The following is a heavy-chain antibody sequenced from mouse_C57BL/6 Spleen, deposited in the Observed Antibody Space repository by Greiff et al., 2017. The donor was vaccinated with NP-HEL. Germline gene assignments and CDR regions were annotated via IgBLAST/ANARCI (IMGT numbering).Heavy chain of an antibody. D-gene: IGHD2-4*01. J-gene: IGHJ3*01. CDR3: ARRNYDGGFAY. Sequence: QVHVKQSGAELVRPGASVKLSCKASGYTFTDYYINWVKQRPGQGLEWIARIYPGSGNTYYNEKFKGKATLTAEKSSSTAYMQLSSLTSEDSAVYFCARRNYDGGFAYWGQGTLVTVSA. V-gene: IGHV1-76*01. CDR1: GYTFTDYY. CDR2: IYPGSGNT.